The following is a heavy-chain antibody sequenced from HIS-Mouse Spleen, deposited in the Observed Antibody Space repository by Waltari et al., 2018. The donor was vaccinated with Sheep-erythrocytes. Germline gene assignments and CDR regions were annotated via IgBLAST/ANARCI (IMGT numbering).Heavy chain of an antibody. V-gene: IGHV4-39*07. CDR1: GVSISSSSYY. J-gene: IGHJ4*02. CDR2: IYYSGST. CDR3: ARDYVPGIRGYFDY. Sequence: QLQLQESGPGLVKPSETLSLTCTVSGVSISSSSYYWGWIRQPPGKGLEWSGSIYYSGSTYSNPSLKSRVTISVDTSKNQFSLKLSSVTAADTAVYYCARDYVPGIRGYFDYWGQGTLVTVSS. D-gene: IGHD3-10*01.